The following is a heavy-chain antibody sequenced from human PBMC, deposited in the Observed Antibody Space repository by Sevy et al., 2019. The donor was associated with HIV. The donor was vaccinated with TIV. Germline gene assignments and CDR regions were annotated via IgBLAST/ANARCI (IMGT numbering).Heavy chain of an antibody. J-gene: IGHJ4*02. Sequence: GGSLRLSCAASGFTFNYYNMNWVRQAPGKGLEWVSSITSSSSYIYYGDSVKGRFTMSRDNAKNSLYLQMNSLRAEDTAVYYCGRGEVGRLDYWGQGTLVTVSS. D-gene: IGHD1-26*01. CDR1: GFTFNYYN. CDR2: ITSSSSYI. CDR3: GRGEVGRLDY. V-gene: IGHV3-21*01.